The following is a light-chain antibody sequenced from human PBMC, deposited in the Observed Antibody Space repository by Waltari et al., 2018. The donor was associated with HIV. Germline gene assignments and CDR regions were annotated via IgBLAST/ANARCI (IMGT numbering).Light chain of an antibody. J-gene: IGLJ3*02. Sequence: QTVVTQEPSFSVSPGGTVTLTCGLSSGSVSTSYYPSWYQQTPGQAPRTLIYSTKTRSSGVPDRFSGSILGNKAALTITGAQADDESDYYCVLYMGSGIGVFGGGTKLTVL. CDR3: VLYMGSGIGV. V-gene: IGLV8-61*01. CDR1: SGSVSTSYY. CDR2: STK.